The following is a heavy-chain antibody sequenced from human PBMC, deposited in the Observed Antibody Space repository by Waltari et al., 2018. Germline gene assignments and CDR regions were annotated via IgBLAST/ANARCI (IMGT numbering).Heavy chain of an antibody. CDR1: GFTFTSSA. CDR3: AASVDTAMAANYYYYGMDV. Sequence: MQLVQSGPEVKKPGTSVKVSCKASGFTFTSSAVQWVRQARGHRLEWIGWIVVGSGNTNYAQKFQERVTITRDMSTSTAYMELSSLRSEDTAVYYCAASVDTAMAANYYYYGMDVWGQGTTVTVSS. D-gene: IGHD5-18*01. J-gene: IGHJ6*02. V-gene: IGHV1-58*01. CDR2: IVVGSGNT.